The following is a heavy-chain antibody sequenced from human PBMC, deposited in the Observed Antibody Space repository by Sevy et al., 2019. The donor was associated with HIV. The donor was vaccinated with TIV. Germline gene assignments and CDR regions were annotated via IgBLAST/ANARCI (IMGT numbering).Heavy chain of an antibody. CDR2: IRTAGDT. V-gene: IGHV3-13*01. CDR3: AREVPGSLYGMDV. Sequence: GGSLRLSCAASGFTFSSYDIHWVRQATGKGLEWVSAIRTAGDTYYPDSVKGRFTISRENAKNSLYLQMNSLRAGDTAVYYCAREVPGSLYGMDVWGQGTTVNVSS. J-gene: IGHJ6*02. D-gene: IGHD3-10*01. CDR1: GFTFSSYD.